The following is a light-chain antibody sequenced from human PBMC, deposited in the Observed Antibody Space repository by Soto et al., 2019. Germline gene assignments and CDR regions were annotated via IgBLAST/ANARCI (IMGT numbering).Light chain of an antibody. V-gene: IGLV2-14*01. CDR1: DSDVGGYNY. Sequence: QSVLTQPASVSGSPGQSITISCTGTDSDVGGYNYVSWYQQHPGKAPKLMIYGVYNRPSGVSNRFSGSKSGNTASLTISGLQAEDEADYYCSSFTNYNTPHVVFGGGTQLTVL. CDR2: GVY. CDR3: SSFTNYNTPHVV. J-gene: IGLJ2*01.